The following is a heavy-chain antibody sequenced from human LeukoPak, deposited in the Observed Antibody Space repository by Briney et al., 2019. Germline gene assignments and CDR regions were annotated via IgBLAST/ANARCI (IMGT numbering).Heavy chain of an antibody. J-gene: IGHJ5*02. V-gene: IGHV4-59*08. D-gene: IGHD3-22*01. CDR3: ARHVASPDFPDSSGYYQNWFDP. Sequence: SETLSLTCTVSGGSISSSYGSWIRQPPGKGLEWIGYIFYTGGTNYTPSLKSRVTISVDTSKNQFSLKLSSVTAADTAVYYCARHVASPDFPDSSGYYQNWFDPWGQGTLVTVSS. CDR1: GGSISSSY. CDR2: IFYTGGT.